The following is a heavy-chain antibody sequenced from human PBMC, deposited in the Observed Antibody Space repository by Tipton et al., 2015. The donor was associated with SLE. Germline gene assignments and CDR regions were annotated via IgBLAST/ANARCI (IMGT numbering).Heavy chain of an antibody. CDR3: ARGSYTSVWH. V-gene: IGHV6-1*01. Sequence: GLVKPSQTLSLTCAISGDSVSSNSAAWGWIRQSPSRGLEWLGRTYYRSKWYYDCAVSVKSRISINPDTSKNQFSLQLNSVTPEDTAVYYCARGSYTSVWHWGQGILVTVSS. CDR1: GDSVSSNSAA. D-gene: IGHD6-19*01. J-gene: IGHJ4*02. CDR2: TYYRSKWYY.